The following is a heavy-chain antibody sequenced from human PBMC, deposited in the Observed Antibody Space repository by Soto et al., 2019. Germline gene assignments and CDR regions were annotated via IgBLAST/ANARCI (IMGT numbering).Heavy chain of an antibody. Sequence: IPLKESGPTLVKPTETLTLTCTFSGFSLSNSGVAVAWLRQPPGQALEWLALIFWDDDKRYSPSLKNRLIIDKATYNNQVVLTMTNVDHVDTATYYCAHRLGEFGSRLAYDYWGQGTLVTVSS. CDR1: GFSLSNSGVA. CDR3: AHRLGEFGSRLAYDY. V-gene: IGHV2-5*02. D-gene: IGHD3-10*01. J-gene: IGHJ4*02. CDR2: IFWDDDK.